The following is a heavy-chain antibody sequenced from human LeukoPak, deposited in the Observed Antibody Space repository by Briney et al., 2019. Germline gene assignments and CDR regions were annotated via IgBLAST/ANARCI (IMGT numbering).Heavy chain of an antibody. D-gene: IGHD6-19*01. CDR2: IYSSGDT. CDR1: GFTVSSNY. J-gene: IGHJ5*02. CDR3: ARYSSGWYENWFDP. Sequence: GVLRLSCAASGFTVSSNYMSWVRQAPGKGLQWVSIIYSSGDTYYADSVKGRFTISRDNSKNSLELQMSRLRDDDSAVYYCARYSSGWYENWFDPWGRGTLVIVSS. V-gene: IGHV3-66*01.